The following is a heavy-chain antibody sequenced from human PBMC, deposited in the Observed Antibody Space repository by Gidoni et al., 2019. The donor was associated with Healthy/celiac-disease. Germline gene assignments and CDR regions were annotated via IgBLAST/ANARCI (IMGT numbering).Heavy chain of an antibody. Sequence: QVQLQESCPGLVKPSGTLSLTCAVSAGSICSRNWWSWVRQPPGKGLEWIGEIFHSGRTNYNPSLKSGVTISVDKSKNQFSRKLSSVTAADTAVYYCARGNDYGGNLGVRAFDIWGQGTMVTVSS. CDR1: AGSICSRNW. V-gene: IGHV4-4*02. J-gene: IGHJ3*02. CDR2: IFHSGRT. D-gene: IGHD4-17*01. CDR3: ARGNDYGGNLGVRAFDI.